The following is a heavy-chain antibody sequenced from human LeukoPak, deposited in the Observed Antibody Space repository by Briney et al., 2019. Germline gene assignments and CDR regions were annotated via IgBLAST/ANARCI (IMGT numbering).Heavy chain of an antibody. D-gene: IGHD6-19*01. Sequence: PSETLSLTCTVSGGSISSYYWSWIRQPPGKGLEWIGYIYYSGSTNYNPSLKSRVTISVDTSKNQFSLKLSSVIAADTAVYYCASRRAVAGIGWFDPWGQGTLVTVSS. CDR2: IYYSGST. CDR3: ASRRAVAGIGWFDP. V-gene: IGHV4-59*01. CDR1: GGSISSYY. J-gene: IGHJ5*02.